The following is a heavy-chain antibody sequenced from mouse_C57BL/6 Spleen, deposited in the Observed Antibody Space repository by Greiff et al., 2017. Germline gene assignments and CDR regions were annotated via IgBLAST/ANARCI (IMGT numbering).Heavy chain of an antibody. Sequence: VQLQQSGAELVKPGASVKISCKASGYAFSSYWMNWVKQRPGKGLEWIGQIYPGDGDTNYNGKFKGKDTLTADKSSSTAYMQLSSLTSEDSAVYFCARGYYGSSYAYWYFDVWGTGTTVTVAS. CDR1: GYAFSSYW. CDR2: IYPGDGDT. J-gene: IGHJ1*03. V-gene: IGHV1-80*01. D-gene: IGHD1-1*01. CDR3: ARGYYGSSYAYWYFDV.